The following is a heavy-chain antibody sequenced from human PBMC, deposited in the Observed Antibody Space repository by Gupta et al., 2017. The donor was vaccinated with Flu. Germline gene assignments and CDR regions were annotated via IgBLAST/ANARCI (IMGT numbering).Heavy chain of an antibody. CDR3: TSTFTGSYYPGGNYYGMDV. D-gene: IGHD1-26*01. J-gene: IGHJ6*02. Sequence: EVQLVESGGGLVKPGGSLRLSCAASGFTFGNAWMSWVRKAPGKGLEWVGRIKSKTDSGTTDYAAPVKGRFTISRDDSKNTLYLQTNSLKTEDTAVYYCTSTFTGSYYPGGNYYGMDVWGQGTTVTVSS. CDR2: IKSKTDSGTT. CDR1: GFTFGNAW. V-gene: IGHV3-15*01.